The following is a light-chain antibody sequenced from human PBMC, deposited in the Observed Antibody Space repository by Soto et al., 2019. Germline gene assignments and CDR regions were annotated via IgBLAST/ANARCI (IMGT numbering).Light chain of an antibody. J-gene: IGKJ3*01. V-gene: IGKV3-20*01. Sequence: EIVLTQSPGTLSLSPVERATLSCRASQSVSSSYLAWYQQKPGQAPRLLINGASSRATGIPDRFSGSGSGTDFTLTISRLEPEDLAVYYCQQYGSSPFTFGPGTKVDV. CDR3: QQYGSSPFT. CDR2: GAS. CDR1: QSVSSSY.